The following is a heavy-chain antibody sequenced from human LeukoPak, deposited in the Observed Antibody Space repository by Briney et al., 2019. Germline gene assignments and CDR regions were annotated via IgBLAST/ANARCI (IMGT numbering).Heavy chain of an antibody. CDR2: VSGSGGST. Sequence: GGSLRLSCAASGFTFSSYGMSWVRQAPGKGLEWVSAVSGSGGSTYYADSVKGRFTISRDNSKNTLYLQMNSLRAEDTAVYYCAKEFDSSGSRWFDPWGQGTLVTVSS. CDR3: AKEFDSSGSRWFDP. J-gene: IGHJ5*02. D-gene: IGHD3-22*01. CDR1: GFTFSSYG. V-gene: IGHV3-23*01.